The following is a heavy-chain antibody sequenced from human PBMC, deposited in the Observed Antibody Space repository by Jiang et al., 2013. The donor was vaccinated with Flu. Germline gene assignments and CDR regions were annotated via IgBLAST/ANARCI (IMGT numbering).Heavy chain of an antibody. CDR2: WTLRVVT. Sequence: YDINWVRPGHWTKGLSGWDGWTLRVVTQAMLQRFQGRVTMTRDTSKSTAYMDLSSLKSEDTAVYYCARGPQLQCSGGSCYSRGDFWGQGTLVTVSS. V-gene: IGHV1-8*01. J-gene: IGHJ4*02. D-gene: IGHD2-15*01. CDR1: YD. CDR3: ARGPQLQCSGGSCYSRGDF.